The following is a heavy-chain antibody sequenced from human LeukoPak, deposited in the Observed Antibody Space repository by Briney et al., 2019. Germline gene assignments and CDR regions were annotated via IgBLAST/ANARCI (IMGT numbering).Heavy chain of an antibody. V-gene: IGHV5-51*01. CDR3: ARLPYCSSTSCYDSYYYGMVV. CDR2: IYPGDSDT. J-gene: IGHJ6*02. D-gene: IGHD2-2*01. Sequence: GESLKISCKGSGYSFTSYWIGWVRQMPGKGLEWMGIIYPGDSDTRYSPSFQGQVTISADKSISTAYLQWSSLKASDTAMYYCARLPYCSSTSCYDSYYYGMVVWGQGTTVTVSS. CDR1: GYSFTSYW.